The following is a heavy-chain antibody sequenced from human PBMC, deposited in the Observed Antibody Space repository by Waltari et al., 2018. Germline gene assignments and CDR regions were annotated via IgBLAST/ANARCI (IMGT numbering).Heavy chain of an antibody. CDR1: GFTFISYG. J-gene: IGHJ4*02. D-gene: IGHD3-22*01. CDR2: IWYDGSNK. Sequence: QVQLVESGGGVVQPGRSLRLSCAAPGFTFISYGVHWVRQGPGEGLEWVAVIWYDGSNKYYADSVKGRFTISRDNSKNTLYLQMNILRAEDTAMYYCAKDDYDSSGYSDWGQGTLVTVSS. V-gene: IGHV3-30*18. CDR3: AKDDYDSSGYSD.